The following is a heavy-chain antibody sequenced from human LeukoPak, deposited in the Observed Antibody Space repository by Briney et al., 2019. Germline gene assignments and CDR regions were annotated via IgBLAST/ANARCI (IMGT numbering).Heavy chain of an antibody. CDR2: IKSKTDGGTT. CDR3: TTPGGYSRWYYYYMDV. Sequence: GGSLRLSCAASGFTFSNAWMSWVRQAPGKGLEWVGRIKSKTDGGTTDYAARVKGRFTISSDDSKNTLYLQMNSLKTEDPAVYYCTTPGGYSRWYYYYMDVWGKGTTVTVSS. D-gene: IGHD5-12*01. V-gene: IGHV3-15*01. CDR1: GFTFSNAW. J-gene: IGHJ6*03.